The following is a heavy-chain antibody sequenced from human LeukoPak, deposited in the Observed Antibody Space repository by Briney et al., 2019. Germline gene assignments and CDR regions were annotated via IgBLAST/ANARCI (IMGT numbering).Heavy chain of an antibody. J-gene: IGHJ5*02. Sequence: SETLSLTCAVYGGSFSGYYWSWIRQPPGKGLEWIGEINHSGSTNYNPSLKSRVTISVDTSKNQFSLKLSSVTAADTAVYYCARGQGSSRGNWFDPWGQGTLVTVSS. D-gene: IGHD6-13*01. V-gene: IGHV4-34*01. CDR1: GGSFSGYY. CDR3: ARGQGSSRGNWFDP. CDR2: INHSGST.